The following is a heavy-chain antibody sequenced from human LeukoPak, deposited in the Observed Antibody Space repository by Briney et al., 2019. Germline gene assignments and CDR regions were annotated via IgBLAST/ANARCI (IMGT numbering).Heavy chain of an antibody. Sequence: GASVMVSCKATGHSFTSYCMYRVRQAPGQWLEWMGIINPSGGSTSYAQKFQGRVTMTRDTSTSTVYMELSSLRSEDTAVYYCAVRYYWGQGTLVTVSS. CDR3: AVRYY. CDR2: INPSGGST. V-gene: IGHV1-46*01. CDR1: GHSFTSYC. J-gene: IGHJ4*02.